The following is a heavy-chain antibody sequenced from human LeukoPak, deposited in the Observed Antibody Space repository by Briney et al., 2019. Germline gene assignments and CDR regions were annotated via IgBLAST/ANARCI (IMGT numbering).Heavy chain of an antibody. J-gene: IGHJ4*02. CDR1: GGSISGSSYY. V-gene: IGHV4-39*01. CDR2: IYYSGST. CDR3: ARSLPPDY. Sequence: ASETLSLTCTVSGGSISGSSYYWGWIRQPPGKGLEWIGSIYYSGSTYYNPSLKSRVTISVDTSKNQFSLKLSSVTAADTAVYYCARSLPPDYWGQGTLVTVSS.